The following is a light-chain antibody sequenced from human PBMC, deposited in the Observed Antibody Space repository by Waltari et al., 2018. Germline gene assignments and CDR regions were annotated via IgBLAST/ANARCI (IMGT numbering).Light chain of an antibody. CDR3: SSYTSSSTPYV. CDR2: EVS. Sequence: QSALTQPASVSGSPGQSITLPCPGTSSAVGGYNYLSWYQQHPGKAPKLMIYEVSNRPSGVSNRFSGSKSGNTASLTISGLQAEDEADYYCSSYTSSSTPYVFGTGTKVTVL. CDR1: SSAVGGYNY. J-gene: IGLJ1*01. V-gene: IGLV2-14*01.